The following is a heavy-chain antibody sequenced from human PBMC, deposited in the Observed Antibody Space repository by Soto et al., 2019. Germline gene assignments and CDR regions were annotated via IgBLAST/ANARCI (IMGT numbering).Heavy chain of an antibody. CDR2: IIPIFGTA. J-gene: IGHJ5*02. CDR3: ARSSRYDFWSGYYIGWFDP. Sequence: QVQLVQSGAEVKKPGSSVKVSCKASGGTFSSYAISWVRQAPGQGLEWMGGIIPIFGTANYAPKVQGRVTITAYESTSTAYMELSSLRSEDTAVYYCARSSRYDFWSGYYIGWFDPWGQGTLVTVSS. CDR1: GGTFSSYA. D-gene: IGHD3-3*01. V-gene: IGHV1-69*12.